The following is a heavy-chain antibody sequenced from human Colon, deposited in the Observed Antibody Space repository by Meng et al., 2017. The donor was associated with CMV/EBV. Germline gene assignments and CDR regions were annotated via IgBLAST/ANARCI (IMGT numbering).Heavy chain of an antibody. CDR2: IYYSGST. CDR3: ARHHQTASRKYYFDY. V-gene: IGHV4-39*01. J-gene: IGHJ4*02. Sequence: WIRQPPGKGLEWIGSIYYSGSTYYNPSLKSRVTISVDTSKNQFSLKLSSVTAADTAVYYCARHHQTASRKYYFDYWGQGTLVTVSS. D-gene: IGHD2-2*01.